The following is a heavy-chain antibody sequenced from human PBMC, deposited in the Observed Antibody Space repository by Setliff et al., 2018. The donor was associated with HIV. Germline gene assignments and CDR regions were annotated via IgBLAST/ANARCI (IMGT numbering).Heavy chain of an antibody. V-gene: IGHV4-61*02. CDR2: SQASGST. D-gene: IGHD4-17*01. J-gene: IGHJ3*01. CDR3: ARVQMAYAAFDV. CDR1: GASISSGDYY. Sequence: PSETLSLTCTVSGASISSGDYYWSWIRRPAGKGLEWIGRSQASGSTNYNPSLKSRLTISVDPSKHQFSLKLSSVTAADTAVYYCARVQMAYAAFDVWGQGTMVTVSS.